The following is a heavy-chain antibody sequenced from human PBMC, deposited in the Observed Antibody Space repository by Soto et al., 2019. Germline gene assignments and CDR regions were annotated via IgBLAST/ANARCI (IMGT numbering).Heavy chain of an antibody. CDR3: ARVGSSGWAPDS. V-gene: IGHV4-59*11. CDR2: IFYSGGT. Sequence: PSETLSLTGAVSGGSITGHYWIWIRQPPGKGLEWIGYIFYSGGTNYNPSLKSRVTISVDTSKNHFSLKLSSVTAADTALYYCARVGSSGWAPDSWGQGTLVTSPQ. D-gene: IGHD6-19*01. J-gene: IGHJ5*01. CDR1: GGSITGHY.